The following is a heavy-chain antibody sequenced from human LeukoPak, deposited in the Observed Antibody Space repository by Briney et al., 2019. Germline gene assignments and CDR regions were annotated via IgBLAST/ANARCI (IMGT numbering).Heavy chain of an antibody. D-gene: IGHD5-18*01. J-gene: IGHJ4*02. CDR3: ASGRGYSYNYYFDY. CDR1: GASITSSNYY. CDR2: IYYTGIT. Sequence: PSETLSLTCSVSGASITSSNYYWLWLRQPPGKGLEWIGRIYYTGITYYNLSLKSRVTISVDTSKYHCSLKLSSVTAADTAVYYCASGRGYSYNYYFDYWGQGTLVTVSS. V-gene: IGHV4-39*07.